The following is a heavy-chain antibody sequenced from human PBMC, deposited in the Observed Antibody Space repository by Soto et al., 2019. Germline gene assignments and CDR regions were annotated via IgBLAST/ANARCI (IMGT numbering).Heavy chain of an antibody. V-gene: IGHV3-33*01. Sequence: PGGSLRLSCAASGFTFSNYAMHWVRQAPGKGLEWLAVIWHDGSDRYYADSVKGRFAISRDNSKNTLYLQVNSLRAEDTAVYSCARSRYTGTYSGRFLDYWGQGSLVTVSS. CDR1: GFTFSNYA. CDR3: ARSRYTGTYSGRFLDY. J-gene: IGHJ4*02. CDR2: IWHDGSDR. D-gene: IGHD1-26*01.